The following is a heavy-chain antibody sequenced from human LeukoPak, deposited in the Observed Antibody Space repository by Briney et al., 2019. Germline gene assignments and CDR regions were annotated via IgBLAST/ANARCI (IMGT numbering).Heavy chain of an antibody. CDR3: AKESATI. D-gene: IGHD5-24*01. V-gene: IGHV3-23*01. CDR2: VSSGGNI. CDR1: GFTFNIFA. J-gene: IGHJ4*02. Sequence: GGSLRLSCAASGFTFNIFAMGWVRQAPGKGLEWVSTVSSGGNIYYADSVQGRFTISRYNSKNTVYMQMSSLKAEGMAIYYCAKESATIWGQGTLVTVSS.